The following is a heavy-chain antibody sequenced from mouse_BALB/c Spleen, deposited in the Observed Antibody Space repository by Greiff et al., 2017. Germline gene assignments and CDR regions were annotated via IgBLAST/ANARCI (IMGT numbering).Heavy chain of an antibody. CDR3: ARDYYGNYGYWDY. CDR2: ISTYSGTT. D-gene: IGHD2-1*01. CDR1: GYTFPDSA. V-gene: IGHV1-67*01. J-gene: IGHJ2*01. Sequence: QVQLQPSGPELVRPGVSVQISCKGSGYTFPDSAMHWVRQSHAKRLEWIGVISTYSGTTNYNQKFKGKDTMTVDKSSITTYMELARLTSEYSAIYYCARDYYGNYGYWDYWGQGTTRTVSS.